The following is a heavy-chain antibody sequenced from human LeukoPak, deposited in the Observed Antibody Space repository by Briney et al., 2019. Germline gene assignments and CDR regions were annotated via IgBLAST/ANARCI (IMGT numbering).Heavy chain of an antibody. D-gene: IGHD6-13*01. J-gene: IGHJ6*03. Sequence: ASVKVSCKVSGYTLTELSMHGVRQAPGKGLEWMGGFDPEDGETIYAQKFQGRVTMTEDTSTDTAYMELSSLRSEDTAVYYCATDVPRIAAAGYYYYYMDVWGKGTTVTVSS. V-gene: IGHV1-24*01. CDR1: GYTLTELS. CDR3: ATDVPRIAAAGYYYYYMDV. CDR2: FDPEDGET.